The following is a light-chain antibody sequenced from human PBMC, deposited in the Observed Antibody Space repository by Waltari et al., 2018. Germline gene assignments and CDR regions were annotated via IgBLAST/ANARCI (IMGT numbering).Light chain of an antibody. CDR3: QRYNSYSNT. Sequence: DIQMTQSPSTLSASVGDRVTITCRASQNINNYLAWYQHKPGKAPKLLSDGGCTLESGVPLRFSGSGSGTEFTLTISSLQPDDFATYYCQRYNSYSNTFGQGTKLEIK. CDR2: GGC. J-gene: IGKJ2*01. V-gene: IGKV1-5*01. CDR1: QNINNY.